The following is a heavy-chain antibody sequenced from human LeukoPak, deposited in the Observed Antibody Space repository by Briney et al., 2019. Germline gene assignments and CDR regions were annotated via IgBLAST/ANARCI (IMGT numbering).Heavy chain of an antibody. CDR2: ISYDGNNK. CDR1: GYSISSGY. CDR3: ANADYDLLTPGEDY. Sequence: LSLTCTVSGYSISSGYYWGWIRQPPGKGLEWVAVISYDGNNKDYADSVKGRFTVSRDNSKSTLYLQMNSLRVDDTAVYYCANADYDLLTPGEDYWGQGTLVTVSS. D-gene: IGHD3-9*01. J-gene: IGHJ4*02. V-gene: IGHV3-30-3*01.